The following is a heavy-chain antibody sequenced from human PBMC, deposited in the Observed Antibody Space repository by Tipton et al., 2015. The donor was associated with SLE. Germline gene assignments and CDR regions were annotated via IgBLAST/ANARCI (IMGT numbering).Heavy chain of an antibody. J-gene: IGHJ6*02. V-gene: IGHV3-7*01. CDR2: IQQDGFEK. CDR3: AKDGARGYYYYGMDV. CDR1: GFTFSIYW. D-gene: IGHD3-16*01. Sequence: SLRLSCAASGFTFSIYWMSWVRQAPGKGLEWVANIQQDGFEKYYVDSVKGRFTISRDSAKNSLYLQMNSLRAEDTAVYYCAKDGARGYYYYGMDVWGQGTTVTVSS.